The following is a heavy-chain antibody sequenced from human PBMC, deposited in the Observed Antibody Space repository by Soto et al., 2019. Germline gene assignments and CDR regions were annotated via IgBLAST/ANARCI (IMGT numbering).Heavy chain of an antibody. J-gene: IGHJ4*02. CDR2: ISAYNGNT. Sequence: SVKVSCKASGYTFTSYGISWVRQAPGQGLEWMGWISAYNGNTNYAQKLQGRVTMTTDTSTSTAYMELRSLRSDDTAVYYCARDXXLYYXDSSGFSYDYWGQGTLVTVSS. V-gene: IGHV1-18*01. CDR1: GYTFTSYG. D-gene: IGHD3-22*01. CDR3: ARDXXLYYXDSSGFSYDY.